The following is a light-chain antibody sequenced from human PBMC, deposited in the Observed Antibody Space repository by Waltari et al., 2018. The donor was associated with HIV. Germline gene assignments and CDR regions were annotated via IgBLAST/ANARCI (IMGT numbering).Light chain of an antibody. CDR3: QAGDTSAVI. V-gene: IGLV3-1*01. J-gene: IGLJ2*01. CDR1: KLGYKY. Sequence: SYELTQPPSVSVSPGQTASITCSGDKLGYKYVSWYQQRPGQSPVLVIYQDTGRPSGIPERLSGSNSGNTATLTISGTQAMDEADYYCQAGDTSAVIFGGGTKLTVL. CDR2: QDT.